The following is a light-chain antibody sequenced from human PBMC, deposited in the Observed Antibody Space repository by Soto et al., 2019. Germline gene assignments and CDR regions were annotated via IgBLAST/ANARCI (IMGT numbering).Light chain of an antibody. CDR3: AAWDDSLSGYV. CDR1: SSDVGGYNH. CDR2: EVR. V-gene: IGLV2-14*01. J-gene: IGLJ1*01. Sequence: QSALTQPASVSGSPGQSITISCTGTSSDVGGYNHVSWYQQHPGKAPKLIIYEVRNRPSGVSNRLSGSKSGNTASLTISGLQADDEADYYCAAWDDSLSGYVFGTGTKVTVL.